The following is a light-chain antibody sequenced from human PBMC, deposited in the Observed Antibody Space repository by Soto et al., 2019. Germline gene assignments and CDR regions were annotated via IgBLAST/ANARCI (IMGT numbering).Light chain of an antibody. CDR3: LQDYNYPWT. CDR1: QSISSW. CDR2: DAS. J-gene: IGKJ1*01. Sequence: DIQMTRSPSTLSASLGDRVTITCRASQSISSWLAWYQQKPGKAPKLLIYDASSLESGVPSRFSGSGSGTEFTLTISSLQPDDFATYYCLQDYNYPWTLGQGTKVDIK. V-gene: IGKV1-5*01.